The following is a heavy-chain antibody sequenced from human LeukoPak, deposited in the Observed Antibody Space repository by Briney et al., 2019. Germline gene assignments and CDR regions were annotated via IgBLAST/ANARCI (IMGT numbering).Heavy chain of an antibody. CDR3: ARAVPTGNGY. Sequence: PSETLSLTCTVSGGSISSSSYYWGWIRQPPGKGLEWTGSIYYSGSTYDNAALKSRVTISVDTSKNQYTLQLSSVTAADTAVYNCARAVPTGNGYWGQGTLVTVSS. CDR2: IYYSGST. V-gene: IGHV4-39*01. CDR1: GGSISSSSYY. D-gene: IGHD3-10*01. J-gene: IGHJ4*02.